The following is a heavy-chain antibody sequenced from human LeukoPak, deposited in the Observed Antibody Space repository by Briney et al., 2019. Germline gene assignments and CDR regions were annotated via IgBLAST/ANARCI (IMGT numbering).Heavy chain of an antibody. CDR1: GFTCSTYS. J-gene: IGHJ3*02. CDR2: IATSSDYI. V-gene: IGHV3-21*06. CDR3: ARGRSITILRGVAISDGFDI. Sequence: GGSLRLSCAASGFTCSTYSMNWVRQAPGKGLEWVSSIATSSDYIYYAGSLKGRFTISRDNAKNSLSLNMNSMRPDDQAVYYCARGRSITILRGVAISDGFDIWGQGTKVTVS. D-gene: IGHD3-10*01.